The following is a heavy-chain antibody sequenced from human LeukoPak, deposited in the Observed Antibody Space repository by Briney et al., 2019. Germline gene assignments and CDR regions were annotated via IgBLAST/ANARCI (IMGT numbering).Heavy chain of an antibody. Sequence: ASVKVSCKASGGTFSSYAISWVRQAPGQGLEWMGGIIPIFGTANYAQKFQGRVTITTDESTSTAYMELSSLRSEDTAVYYYASPGYSSSYEFDYWGQGALVTVSS. V-gene: IGHV1-69*05. J-gene: IGHJ4*02. CDR1: GGTFSSYA. CDR3: ASPGYSSSYEFDY. CDR2: IIPIFGTA. D-gene: IGHD6-6*01.